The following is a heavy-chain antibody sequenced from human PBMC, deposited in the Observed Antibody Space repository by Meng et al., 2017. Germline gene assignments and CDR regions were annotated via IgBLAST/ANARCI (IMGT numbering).Heavy chain of an antibody. V-gene: IGHV2-5*02. D-gene: IGHD3-22*01. CDR2: IYWDDDK. CDR3: AHSLKTRNYYDSSATFQH. Sequence: SGPTLVKPTQTLTLTCTFSGFSLSTSGVGVGWIRQPPGEALEWLALIYWDDDKRYSPSLKSRLTITKDTSKNQVVLTMTNMDPVDTATYYCAHSLKTRNYYDSSATFQHWGQGTLVTVSS. J-gene: IGHJ1*01. CDR1: GFSLSTSGVG.